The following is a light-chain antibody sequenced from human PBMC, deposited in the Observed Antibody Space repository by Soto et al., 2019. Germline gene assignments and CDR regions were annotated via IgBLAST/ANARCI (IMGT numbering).Light chain of an antibody. V-gene: IGKV1-5*01. J-gene: IGKJ5*01. CDR3: QQYNSYSPT. CDR2: DAS. CDR1: QSISSW. Sequence: DLPITQSPSTLSASVGDRVTITCRASQSISSWLAWYQQKPGRTPKLLIYDASSLESGVPSRFSGSGSGTEFTLTISGLQPDDFATYYCQQYNSYSPTFGQGTRLEIK.